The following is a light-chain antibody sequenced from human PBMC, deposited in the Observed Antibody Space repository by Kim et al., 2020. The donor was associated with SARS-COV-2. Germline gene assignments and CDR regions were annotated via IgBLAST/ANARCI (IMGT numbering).Light chain of an antibody. CDR1: RYIDIY. CDR2: AAS. Sequence: DIQLTQSPSSLSASVGDRVIITCRASRYIDIYLSWYQHKPGKAPNLLIYAASTLQSGVPSRFSGSGSGTDFTLTISGLQPEDVATYYCQQSYTVPTFGQGTKVDIK. CDR3: QQSYTVPT. V-gene: IGKV1-39*01. J-gene: IGKJ1*01.